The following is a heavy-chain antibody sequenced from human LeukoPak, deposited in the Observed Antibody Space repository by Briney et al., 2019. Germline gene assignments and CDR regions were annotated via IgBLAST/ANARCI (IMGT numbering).Heavy chain of an antibody. J-gene: IGHJ6*03. CDR3: ARETRYLYYYYMDG. V-gene: IGHV4-39*07. Sequence: SETLSLTCTVSGGSISGSSYYWGWIRQPPGKGLGWIGSIYYSGSTYYDPSLKSRVTISVDTSKNQFSLKLSSVTAADTAVYYCARETRYLYYYYMDGWGKGTTVTVSS. D-gene: IGHD1-1*01. CDR1: GGSISGSSYY. CDR2: IYYSGST.